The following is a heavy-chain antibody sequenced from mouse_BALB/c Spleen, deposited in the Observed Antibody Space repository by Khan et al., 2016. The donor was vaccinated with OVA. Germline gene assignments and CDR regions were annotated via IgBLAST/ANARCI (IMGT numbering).Heavy chain of an antibody. CDR1: GYTFTTYT. V-gene: IGHV1-4*01. CDR3: AKEGAYYRSDGWFAY. D-gene: IGHD2-14*01. Sequence: QVRLQQSGAELARPGASVKMSCKASGYTFTTYTIHWVKQRPGQGLEWIGYIIPSTDYTTYNQKFKDKATLTADKSSSTAYKQLSSLTSDDSAVYYCAKEGAYYRSDGWFAYWGQGTLVTVSA. CDR2: IIPSTDYT. J-gene: IGHJ3*01.